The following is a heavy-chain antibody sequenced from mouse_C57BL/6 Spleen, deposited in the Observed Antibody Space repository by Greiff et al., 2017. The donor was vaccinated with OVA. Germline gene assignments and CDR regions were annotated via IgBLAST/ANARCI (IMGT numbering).Heavy chain of an antibody. D-gene: IGHD2-4*01. J-gene: IGHJ3*01. CDR3: AYYDYDGVPFAD. CDR2: ISSGSSTI. V-gene: IGHV5-17*01. CDR1: GFTFSDYG. Sequence: DVMLVESGGGLVKPGGSLKLSCAASGFTFSDYGMHWVRQAPEKGLEWVAYISSGSSTIYYADTVKGRFTISRDNAKNTLFLQMTSLRSEDTAMYYCAYYDYDGVPFADWGQGTLVTVSA.